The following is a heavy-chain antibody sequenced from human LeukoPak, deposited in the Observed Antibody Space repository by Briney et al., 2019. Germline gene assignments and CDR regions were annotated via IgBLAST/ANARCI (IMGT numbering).Heavy chain of an antibody. D-gene: IGHD6-19*01. CDR1: GFTFSNYG. CDR2: ITGSSSAI. CDR3: ARGVAGTRFDP. Sequence: GGSLRLSRTASGFTFSNYGMIWVRQSPGKGLECVSYITGSSSAISYADSVKGRFTISRDNAENSLYLQMNSLRAEDTAVYYCARGVAGTRFDPWGQGTLVTVFS. V-gene: IGHV3-48*01. J-gene: IGHJ5*02.